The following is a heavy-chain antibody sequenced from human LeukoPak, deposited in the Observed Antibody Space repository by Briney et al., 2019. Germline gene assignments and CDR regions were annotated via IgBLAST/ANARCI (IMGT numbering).Heavy chain of an antibody. CDR1: GYTFTSYA. D-gene: IGHD2-8*01. CDR2: ISGYNGDT. Sequence: ASVKVSCKASGYTFTSYAMNWVRQAPGQGLEWTGWISGYNGDTNYAQKLQGRVTMTTDTSTSTAYMELRSLRSDDTAVYYCARDSHCTNDVCYSQPPDYWGQGTLVTVSS. J-gene: IGHJ4*02. V-gene: IGHV1-18*01. CDR3: ARDSHCTNDVCYSQPPDY.